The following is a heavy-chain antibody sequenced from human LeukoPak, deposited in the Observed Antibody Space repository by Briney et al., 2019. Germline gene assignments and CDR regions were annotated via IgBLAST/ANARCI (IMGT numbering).Heavy chain of an antibody. CDR2: ISYDGSNK. Sequence: GRSLRLSCAASGFTFSSYGMHWVRQAPGKGLEWVAVISYDGSNKYYADSVKGRFTISRDNAKNSLYLQMNSLRAEDTAVYYCARGLYCSSTSCYDLDYWGQGTLVTVSS. CDR1: GFTFSSYG. CDR3: ARGLYCSSTSCYDLDY. J-gene: IGHJ4*02. D-gene: IGHD2-2*01. V-gene: IGHV3-30*03.